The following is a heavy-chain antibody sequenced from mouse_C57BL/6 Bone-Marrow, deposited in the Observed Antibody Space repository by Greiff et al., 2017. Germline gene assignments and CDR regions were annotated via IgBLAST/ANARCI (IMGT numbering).Heavy chain of an antibody. CDR1: GYTFTDYY. V-gene: IGHV1-19*01. J-gene: IGHJ4*01. Sequence: EVQLQQSGPVLVKPGASVKMSCKASGYTFTDYYMNWVKQSHGKSLEWIGVINPYHGGTSYNQKFKGKATFTVDKSSSTAYMELNSLTSEDSAVYYCARGGNYVPYAMDYWGQGTSVTVSS. CDR2: INPYHGGT. D-gene: IGHD2-1*01. CDR3: ARGGNYVPYAMDY.